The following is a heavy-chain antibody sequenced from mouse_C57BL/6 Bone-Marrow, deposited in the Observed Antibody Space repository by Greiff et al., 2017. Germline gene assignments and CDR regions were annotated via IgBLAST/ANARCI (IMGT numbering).Heavy chain of an antibody. J-gene: IGHJ3*01. CDR1: GYTFTSYW. CDR3: ARFDYPCAY. V-gene: IGHV1-64*01. CDR2: IHPNSGST. Sequence: QVQLQQPGAELVKPGASVKLSCKASGYTFTSYWMHWVKQRPGQGLEWIGMIHPNSGSTNYNEKFKSKATLTVDKSSSTAYMQLSSLTSEDSAGYYCARFDYPCAYWGQGTLVTVSA. D-gene: IGHD2-4*01.